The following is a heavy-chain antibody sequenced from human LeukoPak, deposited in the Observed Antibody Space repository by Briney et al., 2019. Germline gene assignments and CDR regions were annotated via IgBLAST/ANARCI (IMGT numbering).Heavy chain of an antibody. CDR1: GFPFSIYW. CDR2: ISSDGTTT. J-gene: IGHJ4*02. Sequence: PGGSLRLSCAASGFPFSIYWMQWVRQAPGEGLVWVSRISSDGTTTTYADSVKGRFTISRDNAKNTLHLEVRSLRAEDTAVYFCARDADGPGSLIDYWGQGTLVTVSS. D-gene: IGHD2-8*01. CDR3: ARDADGPGSLIDY. V-gene: IGHV3-74*01.